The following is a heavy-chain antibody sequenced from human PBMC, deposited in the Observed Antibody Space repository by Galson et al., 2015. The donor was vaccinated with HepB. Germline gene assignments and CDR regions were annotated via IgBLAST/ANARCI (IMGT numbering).Heavy chain of an antibody. J-gene: IGHJ6*02. D-gene: IGHD1-20*01. CDR3: ARSLYNWNLSFDFGMDV. CDR1: GFTVSSDD. CDR2: IYTGGST. Sequence: SLRLSCAASGFTVSSDDMNWVRQAPGKGLEWVSVIYTGGSTYYEDSVMGRFTISRDNSKNTVYLQMNSLRPEDTAVYYCARSLYNWNLSFDFGMDVWGQGTTVTVSS. V-gene: IGHV3-66*02.